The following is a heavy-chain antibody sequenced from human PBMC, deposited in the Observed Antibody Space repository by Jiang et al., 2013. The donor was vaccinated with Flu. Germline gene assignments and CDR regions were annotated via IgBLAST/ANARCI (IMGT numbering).Heavy chain of an antibody. V-gene: IGHV3-30*07. CDR2: ISYDGSNK. Sequence: VQLLESGGGVVQPGRPLRLSCAASGFRFSSYAMHWVRQAPGKGLEWVAVISYDGSNKNYADSVKGRFTISRDNSKNTLYLQMNSLRAEDTAVYYCARESALFLQSVTVPYYGLDVWGQGTTVTVSS. CDR1: GFRFSSYA. D-gene: IGHD3-3*01. CDR3: ARESALFLQSVTVPYYGLDV. J-gene: IGHJ6*02.